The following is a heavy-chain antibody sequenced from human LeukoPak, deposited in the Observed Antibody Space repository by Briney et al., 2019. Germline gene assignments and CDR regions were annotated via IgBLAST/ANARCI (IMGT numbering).Heavy chain of an antibody. V-gene: IGHV4-34*01. D-gene: IGHD2-2*02. CDR1: GGSFGGYY. Sequence: SETLSLTCAVYGGSFGGYYWSWIRQPPGKGLEWIGEINHSGSTNYNPSLKSRVTISVDTSKNQFSLKLSSVTAADTAVYYCARVAPGYCSSTSCYTGGATGWFDPWGQGTLVTVSS. CDR2: INHSGST. CDR3: ARVAPGYCSSTSCYTGGATGWFDP. J-gene: IGHJ5*02.